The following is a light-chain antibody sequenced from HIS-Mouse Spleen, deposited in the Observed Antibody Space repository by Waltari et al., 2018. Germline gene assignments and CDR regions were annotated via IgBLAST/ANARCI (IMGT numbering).Light chain of an antibody. CDR2: EVS. V-gene: IGLV2-8*01. CDR3: SSYAGSNIYV. Sequence: QSALTQPPSASGSPGQSVTISCTGTSSDGGGYNYVAWYQQHPGKAPKLMIYEVSKRPSGVPDRFSGSKSGNTASLTVSGLQAEDEADYYCSSYAGSNIYVFGTGTKVTVL. CDR1: SSDGGGYNY. J-gene: IGLJ1*01.